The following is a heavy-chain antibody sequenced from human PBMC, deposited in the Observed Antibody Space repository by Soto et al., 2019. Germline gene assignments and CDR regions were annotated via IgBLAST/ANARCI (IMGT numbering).Heavy chain of an antibody. D-gene: IGHD5-18*01. V-gene: IGHV1-46*01. CDR2: INPSGGST. CDR1: GGTFSSYA. J-gene: IGHJ4*02. CDR3: ARDPDTDMAPYYFDY. Sequence: ASVKVSCKASGGTFSSYAISWVRQAPGQGLEWMGIINPSGGSTSYAQKFQGRVTMTRDTSTSTVYMELSSLRSEDTAVYYCARDPDTDMAPYYFDYWGQGTLVTVSS.